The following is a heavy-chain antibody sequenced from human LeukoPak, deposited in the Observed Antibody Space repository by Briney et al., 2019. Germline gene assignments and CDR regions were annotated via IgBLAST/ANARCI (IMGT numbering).Heavy chain of an antibody. V-gene: IGHV1-69*04. CDR1: GGTFSSYA. CDR2: IIPILGIA. J-gene: IGHJ4*02. Sequence: ASVKVSCKASGGTFSSYAISWVRQAPGQGLEWMGRIIPILGIANYAQKFQGRVTITADKSTSTAYMELSSLRSDDTAVYYCARDYCSSTSCYHSFDYWGQGTLVTVSS. CDR3: ARDYCSSTSCYHSFDY. D-gene: IGHD2-2*01.